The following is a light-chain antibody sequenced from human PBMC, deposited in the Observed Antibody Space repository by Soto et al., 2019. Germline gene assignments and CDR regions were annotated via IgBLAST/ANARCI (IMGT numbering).Light chain of an antibody. Sequence: DIQMTQSPSTLSASVGDRVTITCRASQSISKWLAWYQQKPGKAPKLLMYDVSSLESGVPTRFSGSVSGTEFTLTISSLQSDDFATYYCQQYHSYRTFGQGTKVEIK. J-gene: IGKJ1*01. V-gene: IGKV1-5*01. CDR1: QSISKW. CDR3: QQYHSYRT. CDR2: DVS.